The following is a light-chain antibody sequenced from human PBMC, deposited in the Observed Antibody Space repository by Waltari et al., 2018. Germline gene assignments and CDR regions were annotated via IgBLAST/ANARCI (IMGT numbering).Light chain of an antibody. CDR3: QQSNETPFT. CDR2: NTS. V-gene: IGKV1-39*01. CDR1: HNIGTY. Sequence: DVQMTQTPSSLSASVGDRLTTPGRASHNIGTYLNWYQQKPGKAPQPLIFNTSSLQNGVPSRFSGVASGADFTLTISSLQPEDFATYFCQQSNETPFTFGHGT. J-gene: IGKJ3*01.